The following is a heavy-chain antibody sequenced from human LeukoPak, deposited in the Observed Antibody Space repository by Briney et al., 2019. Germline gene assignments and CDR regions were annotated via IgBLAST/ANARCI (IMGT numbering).Heavy chain of an antibody. CDR1: GGTFSSYA. J-gene: IGHJ5*02. D-gene: IGHD4-23*01. CDR3: ARDQVVTPRYNWFDP. CDR2: IIPIFGTA. V-gene: IGHV1-69*06. Sequence: ASVKVSCKASGGTFSSYAISWVRQAPGQGLEWMGGIIPIFGTANYAQKFQGRVTITADKSTSTAYMELSSLRSEDTAVYYCARDQVVTPRYNWFDPWGQGTLVTVSS.